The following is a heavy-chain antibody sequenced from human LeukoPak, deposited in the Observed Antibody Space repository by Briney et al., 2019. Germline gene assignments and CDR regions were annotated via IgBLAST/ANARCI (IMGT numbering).Heavy chain of an antibody. D-gene: IGHD3-3*01. Sequence: SVKVSCKASGGTFSSYAISWVRQAPGQGLEWMGGIIPIFGTANYAQKFQGRVTITADESTSTAYMELSSLRSEDTAVYYCARDSLSITIFGVDQRMYNWFDPWGQGTLVTVSS. J-gene: IGHJ5*02. CDR1: GGTFSSYA. V-gene: IGHV1-69*13. CDR3: ARDSLSITIFGVDQRMYNWFDP. CDR2: IIPIFGTA.